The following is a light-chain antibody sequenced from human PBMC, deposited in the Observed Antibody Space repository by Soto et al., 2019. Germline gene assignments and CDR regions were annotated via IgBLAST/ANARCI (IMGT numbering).Light chain of an antibody. CDR2: DAS. J-gene: IGKJ1*01. Sequence: DLQMTQSPSTLSASVGDRVTITCRASQKIYSWLAWYQQKPGKAPKLLIYDASSLQSGVPSRFGGSESGTEFTLTISSLQPDDFATYYCQQYNDYPWTFGPGTKVDIK. CDR1: QKIYSW. CDR3: QQYNDYPWT. V-gene: IGKV1-5*01.